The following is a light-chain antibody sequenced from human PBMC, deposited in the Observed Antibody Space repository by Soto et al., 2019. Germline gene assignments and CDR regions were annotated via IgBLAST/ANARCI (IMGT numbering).Light chain of an antibody. CDR1: SSDAGGYNY. CDR3: CSYAGSPYV. J-gene: IGLJ1*01. V-gene: IGLV2-11*01. Sequence: QSALTQPRSVSGSPGQSVTISCTGTSSDAGGYNYVSWYQQHPGKAPKLMIYDVSERPSGVPDRFSGSKSGNTASLTISGLQAEDEADYYCCSYAGSPYVFGTGTKVTVL. CDR2: DVS.